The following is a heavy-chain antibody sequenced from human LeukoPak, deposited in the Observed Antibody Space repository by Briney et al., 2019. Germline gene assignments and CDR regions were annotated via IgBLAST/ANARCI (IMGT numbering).Heavy chain of an antibody. J-gene: IGHJ3*02. CDR2: IVVGSGNT. D-gene: IGHD5-12*01. CDR1: GFTFTSSA. Sequence: GASVKVSCKASGFTFTSSAMQWVRQARGQRLEWIGWIVVGSGNTNYAQKFQERVTITRDMSTSTAYMELSSLRSEDTAVYYCAADSGSGSGNAFDIWGQGTMVTVSS. CDR3: AADSGSGSGNAFDI. V-gene: IGHV1-58*02.